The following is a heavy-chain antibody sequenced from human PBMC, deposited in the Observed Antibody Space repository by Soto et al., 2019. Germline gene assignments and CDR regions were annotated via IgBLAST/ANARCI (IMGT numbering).Heavy chain of an antibody. CDR1: GDSVTSGDYY. CDR3: ARIPVDTYMTYWFDP. D-gene: IGHD5-18*01. J-gene: IGHJ5*01. CDR2: IYYSGNT. Sequence: SETLSLTCTVSGDSVTSGDYYWSCIRPPPGKGLEWIGYIYYSGNTNYSPSLKSRVAISIDTSHNQFSLKLSSVTAADTAVYFCARIPVDTYMTYWFDPWGQGTLVTVSS. V-gene: IGHV4-61*08.